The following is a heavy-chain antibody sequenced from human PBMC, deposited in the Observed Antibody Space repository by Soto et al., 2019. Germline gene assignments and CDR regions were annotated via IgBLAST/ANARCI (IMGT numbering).Heavy chain of an antibody. V-gene: IGHV1-69*13. CDR2: IIPIFGTA. D-gene: IGHD6-13*01. Sequence: SVKVSCKASGGTFSSYAISWVRQAPGQGLEWMGGIIPIFGTANYAQKFQGRVTITADESTSTAYMELSSLRSEDTAVYYCAISPYSSSWYGVYWGEGTLVTVSS. J-gene: IGHJ4*02. CDR1: GGTFSSYA. CDR3: AISPYSSSWYGVY.